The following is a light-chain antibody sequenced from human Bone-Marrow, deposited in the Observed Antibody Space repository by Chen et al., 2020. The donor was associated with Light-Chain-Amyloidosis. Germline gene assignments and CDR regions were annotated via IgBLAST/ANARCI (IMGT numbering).Light chain of an antibody. V-gene: IGKV1-33*01. Sequence: DIQMTQSPSSLSASLGDRLTITCQASQDISNDLNWYQQKPGKAPKLLIYAASDLQTGVPSRFSGRGSGTGFTFTISSLQPEDIATYYCQQHDNLPYTFGQGTKLEIK. J-gene: IGKJ2*01. CDR1: QDISND. CDR3: QQHDNLPYT. CDR2: AAS.